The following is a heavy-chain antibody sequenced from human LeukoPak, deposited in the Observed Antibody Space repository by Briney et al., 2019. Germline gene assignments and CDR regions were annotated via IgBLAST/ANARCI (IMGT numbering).Heavy chain of an antibody. CDR1: GGSISSYY. D-gene: IGHD3/OR15-3a*01. V-gene: IGHV4-59*01. Sequence: SETLSLTCTVSGGSISSYYWSWIRQPPGKGLEWIGYIYYSGSTNYNPSLKSRVTISVDTSKNQFSLKLSSVTAADTAVYYCARIDDFARDYFDYWGQGTLVTVSS. CDR3: ARIDDFARDYFDY. CDR2: IYYSGST. J-gene: IGHJ4*02.